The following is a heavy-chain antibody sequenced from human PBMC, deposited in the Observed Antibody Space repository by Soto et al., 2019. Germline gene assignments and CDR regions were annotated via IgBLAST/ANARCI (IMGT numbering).Heavy chain of an antibody. CDR1: GGTFSSYA. V-gene: IGHV1-69*13. CDR2: IIPIFGTA. CDR3: ARAQQPKLRFLEWSPYGMDV. D-gene: IGHD3-3*01. J-gene: IGHJ6*02. Sequence: GASVKVSCKASGGTFSSYAISWVRQAPGQGLEWMGGIIPIFGTANYAQKFQGRVTITADESKSTAYMELSSLRSEDTAVYYCARAQQPKLRFLEWSPYGMDVWGQGTTVTVS.